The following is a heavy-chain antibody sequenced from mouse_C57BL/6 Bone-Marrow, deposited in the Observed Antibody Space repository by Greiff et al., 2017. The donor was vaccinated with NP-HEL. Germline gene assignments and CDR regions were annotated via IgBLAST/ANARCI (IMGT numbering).Heavy chain of an antibody. J-gene: IGHJ3*01. CDR3: ARGGSTRAWFAY. Sequence: VQLKESGGDLVKPGGSLKLSCAASGFTFSSYGMSWVRQTPDKRLEWVATISSGGSYTYYPDSVKGRFTISRDNAKNTLYLQMSSLKSEDTAMYYCARGGSTRAWFAYWGQGTLVTVSA. CDR2: ISSGGSYT. D-gene: IGHD5-1*01. V-gene: IGHV5-6*01. CDR1: GFTFSSYG.